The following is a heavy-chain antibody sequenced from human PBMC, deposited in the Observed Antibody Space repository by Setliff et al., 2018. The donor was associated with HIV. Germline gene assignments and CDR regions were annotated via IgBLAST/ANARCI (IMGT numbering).Heavy chain of an antibody. V-gene: IGHV3-20*04. CDR2: INWNGGGT. D-gene: IGHD6-19*01. Sequence: PGGSLRLSCAASGYTFNNYAMTWVRQAPGKGLEWVSGINWNGGGTGYADSVKGRFTISRDNTKNSLYLQMNSLRAEDTAVYYCAKDYSSGWFDYWGQGTLVTVSS. CDR1: GYTFNNYA. CDR3: AKDYSSGWFDY. J-gene: IGHJ4*02.